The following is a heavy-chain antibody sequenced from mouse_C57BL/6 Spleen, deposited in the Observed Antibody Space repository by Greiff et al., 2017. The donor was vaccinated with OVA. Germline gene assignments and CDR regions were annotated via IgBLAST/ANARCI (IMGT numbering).Heavy chain of an antibody. CDR1: GYTFTSYW. D-gene: IGHD2-1*01. CDR2: IYPGSGST. V-gene: IGHV1-55*01. CDR3: ARGNYPNFYAMDY. Sequence: QVHVKQPGAELVKPGASVKMSCKASGYTFTSYWITWVKQRPGQGLEWIGDIYPGSGSTNYNEKFKSKATLTVDTSSSTAYMQLSSLTSEDSAVYYCARGNYPNFYAMDYWGQGTSVTVSS. J-gene: IGHJ4*01.